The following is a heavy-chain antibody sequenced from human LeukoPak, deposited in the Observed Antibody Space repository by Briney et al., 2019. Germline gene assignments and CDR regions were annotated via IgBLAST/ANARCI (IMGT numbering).Heavy chain of an antibody. V-gene: IGHV3-7*01. D-gene: IGHD1-26*01. CDR1: GFNFRDYW. J-gene: IGHJ4*02. CDR3: ARDLVGASYY. CDR2: INRDGGER. Sequence: GGSLRLSCVGSGFNFRDYWMSWVRQAPGKGLEWVANINRDGGERYYVDSVRGRFIISRDNARNSLYLEMNTLRVEDTAVYYCARDLVGASYYWGQGTLVTVSS.